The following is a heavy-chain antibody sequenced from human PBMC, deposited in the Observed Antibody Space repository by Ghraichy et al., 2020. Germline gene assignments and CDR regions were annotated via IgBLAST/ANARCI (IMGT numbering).Heavy chain of an antibody. D-gene: IGHD4/OR15-4a*01. CDR2: IDHRGGT. Sequence: SETLSLTCDVSGATLSEYYFTWIRQPPGKALEWIGEIDHRGGTDYNPSLQSRVSISVDTSQNQLSLKLRSVTAADTSVYYCASITRAGAFDFWGHGSLVTGTS. V-gene: IGHV4-34*08. CDR3: ASITRAGAFDF. J-gene: IGHJ5*01. CDR1: GATLSEYY.